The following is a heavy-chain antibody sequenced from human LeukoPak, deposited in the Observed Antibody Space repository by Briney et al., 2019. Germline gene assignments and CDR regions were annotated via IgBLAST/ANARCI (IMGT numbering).Heavy chain of an antibody. Sequence: GGSLRLSCVASGFTFSRYGMHWVRQAPGKGLEWVANIWFDGNNKSYADSVQARFNVSRDISENTLYLQMNSLRVEDTAVYYLCKEFIPFGVNSGVGYWGQGILVTVSS. J-gene: IGHJ4*02. CDR1: GFTFSRYG. CDR3: CKEFIPFGVNSGVGY. V-gene: IGHV3-33*06. CDR2: IWFDGNNK. D-gene: IGHD3-10*01.